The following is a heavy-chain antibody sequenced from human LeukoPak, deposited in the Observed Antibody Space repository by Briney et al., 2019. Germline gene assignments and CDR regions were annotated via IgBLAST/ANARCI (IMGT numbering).Heavy chain of an antibody. CDR3: ARHSWGGYSYGLRKGLYYFDY. Sequence: SETLSLTCTGSGGSISSYYWSWIRQPPGKGLEWIGYIYYSGSTNYNPSLKSRVTISVDTSKNQFSLKLSSVTAADTAVYYCARHSWGGYSYGLRKGLYYFDYWGQGTLVTVSS. J-gene: IGHJ4*02. CDR2: IYYSGST. CDR1: GGSISSYY. V-gene: IGHV4-59*08. D-gene: IGHD5-18*01.